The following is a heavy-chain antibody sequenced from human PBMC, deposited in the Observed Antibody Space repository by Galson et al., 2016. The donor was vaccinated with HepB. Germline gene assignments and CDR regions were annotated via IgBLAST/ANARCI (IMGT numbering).Heavy chain of an antibody. Sequence: PALVKPTQTLTLTCTFSGFSLSSVGMGVGWIRQPPGEALEWLTVIFWNADKHYSPSLENRLTITEGTSKSHVVLTVTNMGPADTATYYCARTRVIFATRQSYYYHMDVWGTGTTVAVSS. V-gene: IGHV2-5*01. J-gene: IGHJ6*03. CDR1: GFSLSSVGMG. CDR3: ARTRVIFATRQSYYYHMDV. CDR2: IFWNADK. D-gene: IGHD3/OR15-3a*01.